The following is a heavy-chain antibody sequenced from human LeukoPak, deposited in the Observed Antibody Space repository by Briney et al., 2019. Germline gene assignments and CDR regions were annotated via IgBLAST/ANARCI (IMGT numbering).Heavy chain of an antibody. CDR3: ARGPPNWGYDY. CDR2: MSPNSGDT. CDR1: GYTFTSYD. D-gene: IGHD7-27*01. Sequence: GDSVKVSCKASGYTFTSYDFNWVRQATGQRPEWMGWMSPNSGDTGYAQKFQDRVTMTRNTSISTAYMELSSLRSDDTAVYYCARGPPNWGYDYWGPGTLVTVSS. V-gene: IGHV1-8*01. J-gene: IGHJ4*02.